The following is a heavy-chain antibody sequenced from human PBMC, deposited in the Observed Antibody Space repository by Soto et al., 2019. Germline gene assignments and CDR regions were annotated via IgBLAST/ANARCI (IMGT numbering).Heavy chain of an antibody. J-gene: IGHJ3*02. V-gene: IGHV3-30-3*02. D-gene: IGHD6-19*01. CDR2: LIYEGSGK. CDR1: WFPFKYLA. CDR3: AKRIGSGWYDI. Sequence: GSLKLSCAASWFPFKYLAMQWVPQAPGQGAGGGGLLIYEGSGKDYAASVKGRFTISRDKSRNTRYLQMNSLRAEDTAVYYCAKRIGSGWYDIWGQGTMVTVSS.